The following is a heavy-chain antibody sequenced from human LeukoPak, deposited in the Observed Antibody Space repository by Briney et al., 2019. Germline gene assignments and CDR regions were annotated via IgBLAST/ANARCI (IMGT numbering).Heavy chain of an antibody. CDR1: GYPLTELS. V-gene: IGHV1-24*01. D-gene: IGHD3-10*01. Sequence: ASVKVSCKVSGYPLTELSMHWLRQAPGKGLEWMGGFDPEDGETIYAQKFQGRVTMTEDTSTDTAYMELSSLRSEDTAVYYCATEVTMVRGAFVYWGQCTLVTVSS. J-gene: IGHJ4*02. CDR3: ATEVTMVRGAFVY. CDR2: FDPEDGET.